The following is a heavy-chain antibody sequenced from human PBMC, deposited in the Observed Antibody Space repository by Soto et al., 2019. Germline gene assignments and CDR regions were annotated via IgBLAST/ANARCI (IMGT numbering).Heavy chain of an antibody. CDR1: GFTFSSYA. Sequence: EVQLLESGGGLVQPGGSLRLSCAASGFTFSSYAMSWVRQAPGKGLEWVSAISGSGGSTYYADSVKGRFTISRDNSKNTLYLQMNSLRAEDTAVYYCGKDTLNGILWHPEGYYYGMDVWGQGTTVTVSS. CDR3: GKDTLNGILWHPEGYYYGMDV. J-gene: IGHJ6*02. V-gene: IGHV3-23*01. D-gene: IGHD2-21*01. CDR2: ISGSGGST.